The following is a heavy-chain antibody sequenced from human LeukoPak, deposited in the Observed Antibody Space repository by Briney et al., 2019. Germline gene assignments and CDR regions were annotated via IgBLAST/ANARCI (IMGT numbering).Heavy chain of an antibody. CDR2: ISYDGSNK. D-gene: IGHD3-22*01. J-gene: IGHJ4*02. CDR3: ARDFYDSSGYYFDY. V-gene: IGHV3-30*04. Sequence: DPGGSLRLSCAASGFTFSSYAMHWVRQAPGKGLEWVAVISYDGSNKCYADSVKGRFTISGDNSKNTLYLQMNSLRAEDTAVYYCARDFYDSSGYYFDYWGQGTLVTVSS. CDR1: GFTFSSYA.